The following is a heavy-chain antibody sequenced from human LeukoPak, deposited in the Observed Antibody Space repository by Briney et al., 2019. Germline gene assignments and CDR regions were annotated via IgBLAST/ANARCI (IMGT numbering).Heavy chain of an antibody. J-gene: IGHJ6*02. CDR1: GGSFSGYY. CDR2: IDHNGGT. V-gene: IGHV4-34*01. D-gene: IGHD4-23*01. Sequence: KPSETLSLTGAVYGGSFSGYYWSWLRQPPEQGLEWIGEIDHNGGTSYSPSLRSRVIISLDPSMNQFSLKLNSVTAADTAVYYCAIYGGKSRHRGNYNYGLDVWGQGTTVTVSS. CDR3: AIYGGKSRHRGNYNYGLDV.